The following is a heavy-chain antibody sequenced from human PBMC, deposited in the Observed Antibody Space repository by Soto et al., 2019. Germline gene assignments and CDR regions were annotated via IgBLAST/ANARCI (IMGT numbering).Heavy chain of an antibody. CDR1: GFTFSDYY. Sequence: GGSLRLSCAASGFTFSDYYMSWIRQAPGKGLEWVSYISSSGSTVYYADSVKGRFTISRDSAKSSLYLQMTSLRAEDTAVYSCGRDRTETDYWGQGTLVTVSS. J-gene: IGHJ4*02. V-gene: IGHV3-11*01. CDR2: ISSSGSTV. CDR3: GRDRTETDY.